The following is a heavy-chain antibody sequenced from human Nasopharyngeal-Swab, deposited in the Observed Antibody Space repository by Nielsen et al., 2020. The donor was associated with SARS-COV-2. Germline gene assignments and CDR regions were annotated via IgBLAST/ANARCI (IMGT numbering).Heavy chain of an antibody. CDR2: ISWNSGSI. J-gene: IGHJ6*02. V-gene: IGHV3-9*01. Sequence: VRQAPGKGPECVSGISWNSGSIGYADSVKGRFTVSRDNAKNSLYLQMNSLRAEDTASYYCAKDMGATMAAPNYYYYKPMDVWGQGTTVTVSS. D-gene: IGHD5-24*01. CDR3: AKDMGATMAAPNYYYYKPMDV.